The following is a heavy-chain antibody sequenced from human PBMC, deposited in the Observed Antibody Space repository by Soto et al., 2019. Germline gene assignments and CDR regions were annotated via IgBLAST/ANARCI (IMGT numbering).Heavy chain of an antibody. J-gene: IGHJ4*02. D-gene: IGHD3-3*01. V-gene: IGHV3-64*01. CDR3: ARLGSGLDY. CDR1: GFTISTHA. Sequence: EVQLVESGGGLVQPGGSLRLSCAASGFTISTHAMHWVRQAPGKGLEHVSAISKSGDSTFHANSVEGRFTISRDNSKNTLYLQMGSLRAEDMAVYYCARLGSGLDYWGQGTLVTVSS. CDR2: ISKSGDST.